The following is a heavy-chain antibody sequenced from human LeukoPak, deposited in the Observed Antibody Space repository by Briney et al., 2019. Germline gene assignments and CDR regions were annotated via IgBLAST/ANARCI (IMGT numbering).Heavy chain of an antibody. CDR3: ARQNDYGDHISQTPEFYYYYGMDV. CDR2: IYPGDSDT. CDR1: GYSFTSYW. Sequence: GESLKISCKGSGYSFTSYWIGWVRQMPGKGLEWMGIIYPGDSDTRYSPSFQGQVTISADKSISTAYLQWSSLKASDTAMYYCARQNDYGDHISQTPEFYYYYGMDVWGQGTTVTVSS. V-gene: IGHV5-51*01. D-gene: IGHD4-17*01. J-gene: IGHJ6*02.